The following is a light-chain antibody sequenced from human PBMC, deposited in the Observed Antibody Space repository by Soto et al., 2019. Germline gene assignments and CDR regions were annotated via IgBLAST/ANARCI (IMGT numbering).Light chain of an antibody. CDR2: WAS. CDR3: QQYYATPWT. V-gene: IGKV4-1*01. Sequence: DIVMTQSPDSLAVSLGERATLNCKSSQSVLYSPNNKNYLAWYQQKPGQPPKLLIYWASTRESGVPDRLSGSGSGTDFPLTISSLQAEDVAVYYCQQYYATPWTFGQGTKVEIK. J-gene: IGKJ1*01. CDR1: QSVLYSPNNKNY.